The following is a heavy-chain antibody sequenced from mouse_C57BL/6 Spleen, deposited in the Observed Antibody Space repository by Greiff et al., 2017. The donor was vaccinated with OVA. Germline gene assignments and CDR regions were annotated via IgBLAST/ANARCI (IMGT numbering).Heavy chain of an antibody. Sequence: EVKLQESGPGLVKPSQSLSLTCSVTGYSITSGYYWNWIRQFPGNKLEWMGYISYDGSNNYNPSLKNRISITRDTSKNQFFLKLNSVTTEDTATYYCARAFITTVPRFAYWGQGTLVTVSA. CDR3: ARAFITTVPRFAY. CDR2: ISYDGSN. D-gene: IGHD1-1*01. CDR1: GYSITSGYY. J-gene: IGHJ3*01. V-gene: IGHV3-6*01.